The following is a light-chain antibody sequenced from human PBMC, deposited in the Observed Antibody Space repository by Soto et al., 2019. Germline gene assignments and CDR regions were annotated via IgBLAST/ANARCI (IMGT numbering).Light chain of an antibody. CDR2: DAS. CDR1: QSISRS. CDR3: HQSNSWPPGT. J-gene: IGKJ2*01. Sequence: EIVLTQSPAILSVSPGERATLSCRASQSISRSLAWYQQKPGQAPRLLISDASTRATGIPARFSGSGSGTEFPLTISSLQSEDFALYSWHQSNSWPPGTFGQG. V-gene: IGKV3-15*01.